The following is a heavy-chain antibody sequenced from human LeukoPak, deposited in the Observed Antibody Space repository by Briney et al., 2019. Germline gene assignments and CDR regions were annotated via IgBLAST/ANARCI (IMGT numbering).Heavy chain of an antibody. CDR2: IKGDGSEK. Sequence: GGSLRLSCTASGLTFTNYWMIWVRQAPGKGLEWVAHIKGDGSEKYSVDSVKGRFTISRDNAKSSLYLQMNSLRAEDTALYYCARGGFGYVYFDYWGQGSLVTVSS. D-gene: IGHD2-8*01. CDR1: GLTFTNYW. J-gene: IGHJ4*02. CDR3: ARGGFGYVYFDY. V-gene: IGHV3-7*01.